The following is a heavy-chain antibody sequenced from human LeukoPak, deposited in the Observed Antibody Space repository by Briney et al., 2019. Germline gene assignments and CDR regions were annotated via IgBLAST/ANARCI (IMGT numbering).Heavy chain of an antibody. Sequence: SQTLSLTCTVSGGSISSGGYYWSWIRQPPGKGLEWIGYIYHSGSTYYNPSLKSRVTISVDTSKNQFSLKLRSVTAADTAVYYCARDLTSPGYFDYWGQGTLVPVSS. D-gene: IGHD3-10*01. CDR2: IYHSGST. V-gene: IGHV4-30-2*01. CDR3: ARDLTSPGYFDY. J-gene: IGHJ4*02. CDR1: GGSISSGGYY.